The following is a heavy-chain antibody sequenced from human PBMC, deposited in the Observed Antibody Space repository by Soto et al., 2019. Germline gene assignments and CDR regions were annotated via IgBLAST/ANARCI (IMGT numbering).Heavy chain of an antibody. CDR1: GGTFSSYT. CDR3: ARGYYGSGRYYPLDY. CDR2: IIPILGIA. Sequence: QVQLVQSGAEVKKPGSSVKVSCKASGGTFSSYTISWVRQAPGQGLEWMGRIIPILGIANYAQKFQGRVTITADKSTSTAYMELSSLRSEDTAVYYCARGYYGSGRYYPLDYWGQGTLVTVSS. J-gene: IGHJ4*02. D-gene: IGHD3-10*01. V-gene: IGHV1-69*02.